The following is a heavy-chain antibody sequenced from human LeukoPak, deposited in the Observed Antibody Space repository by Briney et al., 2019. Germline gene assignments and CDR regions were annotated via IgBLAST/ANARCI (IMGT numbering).Heavy chain of an antibody. CDR3: AKDRLEYSSSWYSTGDY. CDR2: ISGSGGST. Sequence: GGSLRLSCAASGFTFSSYAMSWVRQAPGKGLEWVSAISGSGGSTYYADSVKGRFTISRDNSKNTLYLQMNSLRAEVTAVYYCAKDRLEYSSSWYSTGDYWGQGTLVTVSS. D-gene: IGHD6-13*01. CDR1: GFTFSSYA. J-gene: IGHJ4*02. V-gene: IGHV3-23*01.